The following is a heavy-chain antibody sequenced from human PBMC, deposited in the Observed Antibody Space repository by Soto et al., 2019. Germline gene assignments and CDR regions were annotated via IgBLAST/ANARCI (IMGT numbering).Heavy chain of an antibody. V-gene: IGHV3-33*01. J-gene: IGHJ4*02. CDR3: ARYLEGDYGDFAY. CDR2: IWYDGSNK. Sequence: QVQLVESGGGVVQPGRSLRLSCAASGFTFSSYGMHWVRQAPGKGLEWVAVIWYDGSNKYYADSVKGRFTISRDNSKNTLYLQMNRLRAEDTAVYYCARYLEGDYGDFAYWGQGTLVTVSS. CDR1: GFTFSSYG. D-gene: IGHD4-17*01.